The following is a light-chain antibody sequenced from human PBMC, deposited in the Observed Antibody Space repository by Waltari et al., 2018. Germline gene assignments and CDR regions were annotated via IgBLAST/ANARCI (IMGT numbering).Light chain of an antibody. Sequence: SYVLTQPPSVSVASGQTATLICGGNRIGAKNVHWYRQKPGQAPVLIIHDDNDRPSGIPARFSGSNSGNTATLTISRVEAGDEADYYCQVWDSSGDRPVFGTATKVIVL. CDR2: DDN. J-gene: IGLJ1*01. CDR1: RIGAKN. CDR3: QVWDSSGDRPV. V-gene: IGLV3-21*02.